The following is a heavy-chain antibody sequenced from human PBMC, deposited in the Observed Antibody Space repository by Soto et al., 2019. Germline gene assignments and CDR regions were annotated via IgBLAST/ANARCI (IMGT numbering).Heavy chain of an antibody. CDR3: AKTGGASIAAAALAYYFDY. CDR1: GFTFSSYA. D-gene: IGHD6-13*01. CDR2: ISGSGGST. V-gene: IGHV3-23*01. J-gene: IGHJ4*02. Sequence: PGGSLRLSCAASGFTFSSYAMSWVRQAPGKGLEWVSAISGSGGSTYYADSVKGRFTISRDNSKNTLYLQMNSLRAEDTAVYYCAKTGGASIAAAALAYYFDYWGQGTLVTVSS.